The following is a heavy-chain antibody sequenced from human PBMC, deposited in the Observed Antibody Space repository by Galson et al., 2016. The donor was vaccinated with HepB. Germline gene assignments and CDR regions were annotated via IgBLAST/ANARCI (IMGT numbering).Heavy chain of an antibody. J-gene: IGHJ6*02. CDR1: GYTFTRYS. CDR3: ARGSSTYSLDPHFYYGMDV. Sequence: SVKVSCKASGYTFTRYSMHWLRQAPGQRLVWMGWINVGNGNTKYSQKVQGRVTINIDTSANTLFMDLSTLKYEDTAVYFCARGSSTYSLDPHFYYGMDVWGQGTTVIVSS. D-gene: IGHD2-15*01. V-gene: IGHV1-3*01. CDR2: INVGNGNT.